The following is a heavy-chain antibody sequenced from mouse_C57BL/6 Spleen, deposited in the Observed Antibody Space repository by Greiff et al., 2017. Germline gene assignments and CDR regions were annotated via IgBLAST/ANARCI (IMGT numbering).Heavy chain of an antibody. CDR2: INYDGSST. D-gene: IGHD4-1*01. CDR3: ARGGWDDYYAMDY. Sequence: EVMLVESEGGLVQPGRSMKLSCTASGFTFSDYYMAWVRQVPEKGLEWVANINYDGSSTYYLDSLKSRFIISRDNAKNILYLQMSSLKSEDTATYYCARGGWDDYYAMDYWGQGTSVTVSS. CDR1: GFTFSDYY. V-gene: IGHV5-16*01. J-gene: IGHJ4*01.